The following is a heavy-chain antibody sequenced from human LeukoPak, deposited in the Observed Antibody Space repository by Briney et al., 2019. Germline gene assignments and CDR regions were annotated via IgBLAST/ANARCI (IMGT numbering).Heavy chain of an antibody. CDR3: ARVGSFVGQPNV. CDR2: FQTGVGT. D-gene: IGHD3-10*01. J-gene: IGHJ4*02. CDR1: GDSISSGRYK. Sequence: KPSQTLSLTCTVSGDSISSGRYKWSWIRQPAGKGLEWIGRFQTGVGTNYNPSLKSRVTISVDTSKNQFSLKLRSVTAADTAVYYCARVGSFVGQPNVWGQGTLVTVSS. V-gene: IGHV4-61*02.